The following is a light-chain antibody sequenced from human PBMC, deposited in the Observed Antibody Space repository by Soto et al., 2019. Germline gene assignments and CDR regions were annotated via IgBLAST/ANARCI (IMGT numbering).Light chain of an antibody. J-gene: IGKJ1*01. V-gene: IGKV3-20*01. CDR1: QTISASF. CDR3: QQYGSSPPWT. CDR2: GAS. Sequence: EVVLTQSPGTLSLSPGERDTLSCRASQTISASFLAWYQQKPGQSPRLLIYGASNRATGIPDRFSGRGSGTDFTLTISRLEPEDYAVYYCQQYGSSPPWTFGQGTKVDVK.